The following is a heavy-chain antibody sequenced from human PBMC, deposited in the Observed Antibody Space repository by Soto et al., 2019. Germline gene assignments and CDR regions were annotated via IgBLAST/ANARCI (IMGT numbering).Heavy chain of an antibody. CDR1: GFSFGSYA. V-gene: IGHV3-23*01. J-gene: IGHJ4*02. D-gene: IGHD1-1*01. CDR3: AKGATGTYLDYDRDH. CDR2: ISITGGST. Sequence: VHVLESGGGRIQPGGSLRLSCAASGFSFGSYAMHWVRQAPGTGLEWVSAISITGGSTFYSDSVKGRFTISRDNSKNIFFLEMTNLRAEDTAVYYWAKGATGTYLDYDRDHWGLRTLVTVSA.